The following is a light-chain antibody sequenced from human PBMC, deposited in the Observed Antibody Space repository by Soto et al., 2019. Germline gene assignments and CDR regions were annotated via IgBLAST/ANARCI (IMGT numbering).Light chain of an antibody. CDR2: EVS. V-gene: IGLV2-23*02. CDR1: SRDVGSYNL. CDR3: CSYAGSSIFYV. Sequence: QSVLNQPASVSGAPGQSIPISWTGTSRDVGSYNLVSWYQQHPGQAPKLMIYEVSKRPSGVSNRFSGSKSGNTASLTISGLQAEDEADYYCCSYAGSSIFYVFGTGTKVTVL. J-gene: IGLJ1*01.